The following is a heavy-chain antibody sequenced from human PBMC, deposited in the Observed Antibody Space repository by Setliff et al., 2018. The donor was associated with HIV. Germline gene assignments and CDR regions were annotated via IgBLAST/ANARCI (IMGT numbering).Heavy chain of an antibody. J-gene: IGHJ5*02. D-gene: IGHD2-8*02. Sequence: GGSLRLSCAASGFTFSDFWMYWVRQAPGKGLEWVAGMSGSDNTTFYADSVKGRFTVSRDNSKKTLYMVMDSLRADDTAVYYCAKTAYYFNTGGPKGWFDPWGQGTLVTVSS. CDR3: AKTAYYFNTGGPKGWFDP. CDR2: MSGSDNTT. V-gene: IGHV3-23*01. CDR1: GFTFSDFW.